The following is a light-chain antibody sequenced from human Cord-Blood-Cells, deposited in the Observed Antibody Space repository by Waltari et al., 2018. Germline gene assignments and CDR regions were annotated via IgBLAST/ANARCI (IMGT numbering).Light chain of an antibody. V-gene: IGLV1-47*01. J-gene: IGLJ3*02. Sequence: QSVLTQPPSASGTPGQRVTISCSGSSPTIGSTYLYWYQQLPGPAPKLLIYRNNQRPSGVPDRFSGSKSGTSASLAISGLRSEDEADYYCAAWDDSLSGWVFGGGTKLTVL. CDR3: AAWDDSLSGWV. CDR1: SPTIGSTY. CDR2: RNN.